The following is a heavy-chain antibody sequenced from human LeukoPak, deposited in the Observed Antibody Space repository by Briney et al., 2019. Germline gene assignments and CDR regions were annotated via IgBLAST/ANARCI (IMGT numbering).Heavy chain of an antibody. D-gene: IGHD1-26*01. J-gene: IGHJ3*02. Sequence: SETLSLTCTVSGGSISSYYWSWIRQSPGKGLEWIGCIHYSGKTDHNPSLKSRVTISVDTAKNQFSLRLSSVTAADTAVYHCARDLGYSGTYGAFDIWGQGTTVIVSS. V-gene: IGHV4-59*12. CDR1: GGSISSYY. CDR3: ARDLGYSGTYGAFDI. CDR2: IHYSGKT.